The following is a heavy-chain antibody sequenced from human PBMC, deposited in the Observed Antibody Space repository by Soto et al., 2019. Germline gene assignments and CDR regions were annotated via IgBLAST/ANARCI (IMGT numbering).Heavy chain of an antibody. V-gene: IGHV4-59*01. CDR1: GGSISSYY. D-gene: IGHD1-26*01. Sequence: SETLSLTCTVSGGSISSYYWSWIRQPPGKGLEWIGYIYYSGSTNYNPSLKSRVTISVDTSKNQFSLKLSSVTAADTAVYDGARYRGRYFYFDYWGKGTLVTVSS. CDR3: ARYRGRYFYFDY. J-gene: IGHJ4*02. CDR2: IYYSGST.